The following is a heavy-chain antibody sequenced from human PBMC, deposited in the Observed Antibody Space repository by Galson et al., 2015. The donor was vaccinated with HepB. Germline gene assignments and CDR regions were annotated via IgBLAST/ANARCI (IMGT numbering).Heavy chain of an antibody. CDR1: GYTFTKSG. Sequence: SVKVSCKASGYTFTKSGITWVRRAPGQGLEWMGWISAYNGNTNYAQKFQGRITMSTDTSTSTAYMEMRNLRSDDTAVYYCARAARDDDRFDPWGQGTLVIVSS. V-gene: IGHV1-18*04. J-gene: IGHJ5*02. D-gene: IGHD1-1*01. CDR2: ISAYNGNT. CDR3: ARAARDDDRFDP.